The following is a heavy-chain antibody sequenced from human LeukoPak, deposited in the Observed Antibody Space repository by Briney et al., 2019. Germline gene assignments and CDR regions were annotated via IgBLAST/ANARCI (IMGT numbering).Heavy chain of an antibody. CDR2: IYDSGST. J-gene: IGHJ4*02. CDR1: GGSIRSSYYY. D-gene: IGHD4-17*01. Sequence: SETLSLTCTVSGGSIRSSYYYWGWIRQPPGKGLEWIGSIYDSGSTYYNPSLKSRVTISVDTSKNQFSLKLSSVTAADTAVYYCARGDYGDYLFDYWGQGTLVTVSS. CDR3: ARGDYGDYLFDY. V-gene: IGHV4-39*07.